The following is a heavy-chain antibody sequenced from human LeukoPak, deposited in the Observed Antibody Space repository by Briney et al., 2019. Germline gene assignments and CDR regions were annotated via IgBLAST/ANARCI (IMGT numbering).Heavy chain of an antibody. D-gene: IGHD3-3*01. J-gene: IGHJ6*03. CDR1: GFTFDDYG. V-gene: IGHV3-20*01. CDR3: AKIRFGDYYYYMDV. Sequence: PGGSLRLSCAASGFTFDDYGMSWVRQAPGKGLEWVSGINWKGSSIGYADSVKGRFTISRDNAKNSLYLQMNSLRAEDTALYHCAKIRFGDYYYYMDVWGKGTTVTVSS. CDR2: INWKGSSI.